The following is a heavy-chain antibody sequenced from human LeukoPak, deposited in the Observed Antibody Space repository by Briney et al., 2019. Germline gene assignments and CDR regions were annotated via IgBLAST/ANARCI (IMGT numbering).Heavy chain of an antibody. V-gene: IGHV3-15*01. J-gene: IGHJ5*02. CDR2: IKSKTDGGTT. D-gene: IGHD3-3*01. Sequence: GGSLRLSCAASGFTFSSYWMSWVRQAPGKGLEWVGRIKSKTDGGTTDYAAPVKGRFTISRDDSKNTLYLQMNSLKTEDTAVYYCTTDNRYYDFWSGYYTNWFDPWGQGTLVTVSS. CDR1: GFTFSSYW. CDR3: TTDNRYYDFWSGYYTNWFDP.